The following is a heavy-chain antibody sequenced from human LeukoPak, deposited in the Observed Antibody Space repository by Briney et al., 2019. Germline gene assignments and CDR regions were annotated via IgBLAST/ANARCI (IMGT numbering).Heavy chain of an antibody. CDR3: ARDKRDSSGYYYVDYYYGMDV. D-gene: IGHD3-22*01. CDR2: IYYSGST. V-gene: IGHV4-30-4*01. J-gene: IGHJ6*02. Sequence: SETLSLTCTVSGGSISSSSYYWSWIRQPPGKGLEWIGYIYYSGSTYYNPSLKSRVTISVDTSKNQFSLKLSSVTAADTAVHYCARDKRDSSGYYYVDYYYGMDVWGQGTTVTVSS. CDR1: GGSISSSSYY.